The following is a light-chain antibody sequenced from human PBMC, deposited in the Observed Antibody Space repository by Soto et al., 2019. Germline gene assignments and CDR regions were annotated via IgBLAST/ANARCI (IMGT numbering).Light chain of an antibody. CDR3: QSYDSRLSGSV. J-gene: IGLJ2*01. V-gene: IGLV1-40*01. Sequence: QSALTQPPSVSGAPGQRVTICCTGSSSNIGAGYDVHWYQQLPGTAPKLLIYVNSNRPSGVPDRFSGSKSGTSASLAITGLQAEDEADYYCQSYDSRLSGSVFGGGTKLTVL. CDR1: SSNIGAGYD. CDR2: VNS.